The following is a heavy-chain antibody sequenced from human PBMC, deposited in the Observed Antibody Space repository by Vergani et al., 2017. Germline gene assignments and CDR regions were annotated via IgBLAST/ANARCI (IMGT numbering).Heavy chain of an antibody. Sequence: VQLVESGGGVVRPGRSLRLSCAASGLTFSSYGMHWVRQAPGKGLEWVSSISSSSSYIYYADSVKGRFTISRDNAKNSLYLQMNSLRAEDTAVYYCARDLFYYDSSGYYSGFFDYWGQGTLVTVSS. J-gene: IGHJ4*02. CDR2: ISSSSSYI. D-gene: IGHD3-22*01. CDR1: GLTFSSYG. CDR3: ARDLFYYDSSGYYSGFFDY. V-gene: IGHV3-21*01.